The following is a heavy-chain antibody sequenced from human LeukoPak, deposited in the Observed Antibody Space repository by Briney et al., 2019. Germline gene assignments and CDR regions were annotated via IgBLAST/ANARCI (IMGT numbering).Heavy chain of an antibody. CDR1: GGSISSGSYY. CDR2: IYTSGST. CDR3: ATMYYDSSGYAFDI. J-gene: IGHJ3*02. D-gene: IGHD3-22*01. Sequence: SQTLSLTCTVSGGSISSGSYYWRWIRQPAGKGLEWIERIYTSGSTNYNPSLKSRVTISVDTSKNQFSLKLSSVTAADTAVYYCATMYYDSSGYAFDIWGQGTMVTVSS. V-gene: IGHV4-61*02.